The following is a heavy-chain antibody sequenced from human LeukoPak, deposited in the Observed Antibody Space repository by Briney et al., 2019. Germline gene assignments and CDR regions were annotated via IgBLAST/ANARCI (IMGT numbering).Heavy chain of an antibody. J-gene: IGHJ6*02. Sequence: ASVKVSCKASGYTFTSYGISWVRQAPRQGLEWMGWISAYNGNTNYAQKLQGRVTMTTDTSTSTAYMELRSLRSDDTAVYYCARDRLRGGVTTEMVTYYYYYGMDVWGQGTTVTVSS. CDR1: GYTFTSYG. CDR3: ARDRLRGGVTTEMVTYYYYYGMDV. V-gene: IGHV1-18*01. CDR2: ISAYNGNT. D-gene: IGHD4-11*01.